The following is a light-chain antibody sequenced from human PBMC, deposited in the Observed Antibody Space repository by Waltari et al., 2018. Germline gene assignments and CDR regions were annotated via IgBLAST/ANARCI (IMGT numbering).Light chain of an antibody. CDR1: QSVGRA. V-gene: IGKV3-20*01. J-gene: IGKJ1*01. CDR3: QKYERLPAT. Sequence: EIVLTQSPGTLSLSPGERATLSCRASQSVGRALVWYQQKPGQAPRLLIYDTSTRAAGTPDRFSGSGFGTDFSLTIRRLEPEDFAVYYCQKYERLPATFGQGTKVEIK. CDR2: DTS.